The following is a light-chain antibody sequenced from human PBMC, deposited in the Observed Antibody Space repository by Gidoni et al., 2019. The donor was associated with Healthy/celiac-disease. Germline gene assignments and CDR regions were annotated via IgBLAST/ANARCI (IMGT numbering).Light chain of an antibody. J-gene: IGKJ2*01. Sequence: EIVMTQSPATLSVSPGERATLSCRASQSVSSNLAWYQQKPGQAPRLRIYGASTRATGIPARFSGSGSGTEFTLTISSLQSEDFAVYYCQQYNNWTLYTFGQGTKLEIK. CDR3: QQYNNWTLYT. CDR1: QSVSSN. CDR2: GAS. V-gene: IGKV3-15*01.